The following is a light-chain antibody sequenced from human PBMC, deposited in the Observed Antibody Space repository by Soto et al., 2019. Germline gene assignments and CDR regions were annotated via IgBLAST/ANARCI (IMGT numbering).Light chain of an antibody. J-gene: IGKJ1*01. V-gene: IGKV3-20*01. Sequence: EIVLTQSPGTLSLSPGERATLSCRASQSVSSSYLAWYQQKPGQAPRLLIYGTSKRATGIPDRFSGSGSGTDFTLTISRLEPEDFPVYYCQQYDRSPWTFGQGTKVEIK. CDR1: QSVSSSY. CDR3: QQYDRSPWT. CDR2: GTS.